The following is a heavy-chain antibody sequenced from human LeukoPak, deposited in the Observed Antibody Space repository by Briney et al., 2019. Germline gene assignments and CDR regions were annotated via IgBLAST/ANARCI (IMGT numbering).Heavy chain of an antibody. CDR1: GFTFDDYA. CDR3: AKGSWPSGYHTFDY. J-gene: IGHJ4*02. V-gene: IGHV3-9*03. Sequence: GGSLRLSCAASGFTFDDYAMHWVRQAPGKGLEWVSGISWNSGSIGYADSVKGRSTISRDNAKNSLYLQMNSLRAEDMALYYCAKGSWPSGYHTFDYWGQGTLVTVSS. CDR2: ISWNSGSI. D-gene: IGHD3-3*01.